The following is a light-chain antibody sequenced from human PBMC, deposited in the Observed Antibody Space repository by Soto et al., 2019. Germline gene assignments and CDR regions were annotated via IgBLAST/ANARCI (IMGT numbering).Light chain of an antibody. Sequence: DIPMTQSPSTLSASVGDRVTITCRASQSVDKWLAWYQQKPGQAPKLLIYDASTLDGGVPSRFSGGGSGTEFTIIISSLQPVDFATYYCLQYQTEGLFVQGTRLDIK. CDR1: QSVDKW. V-gene: IGKV1-5*01. CDR3: LQYQTEGL. J-gene: IGKJ2*01. CDR2: DAS.